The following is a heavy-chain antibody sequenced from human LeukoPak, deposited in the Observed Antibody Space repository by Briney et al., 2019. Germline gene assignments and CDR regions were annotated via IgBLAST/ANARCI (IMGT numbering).Heavy chain of an antibody. CDR1: GYSISSGYY. D-gene: IGHD6-19*01. V-gene: IGHV4-38-2*02. J-gene: IGHJ4*02. CDR2: IYHSGST. CDR3: ARGSSGWYVVDY. Sequence: SETLSLTCTVSGYSISSGYYWGWIRPPPGKGLEWIGSIYHSGSTYYNPSLKSRVTISVDTSKNQFSLKLSSVTAADTAVYYCARGSSGWYVVDYWGQGTLVTVSS.